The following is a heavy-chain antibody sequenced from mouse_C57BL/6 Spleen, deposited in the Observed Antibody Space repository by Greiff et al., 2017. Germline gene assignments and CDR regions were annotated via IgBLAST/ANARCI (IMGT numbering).Heavy chain of an antibody. V-gene: IGHV1-64*01. CDR2: IHPNSGST. CDR3: ARNTVVPRLDY. J-gene: IGHJ2*01. Sequence: QVQLQQPGAELVKPGASVKLSCKASGYTFTSYWMHWVKQRPGQGLEWIGMIHPNSGSTNYNEKFKSKATLTVDKSSSTAYMQLSSLTSEDSAVYYCARNTVVPRLDYWGQGTTLTVSS. D-gene: IGHD1-1*01. CDR1: GYTFTSYW.